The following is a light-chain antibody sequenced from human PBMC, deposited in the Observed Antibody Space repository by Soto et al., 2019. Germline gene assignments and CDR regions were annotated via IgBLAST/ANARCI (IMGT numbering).Light chain of an antibody. CDR2: KAS. V-gene: IGKV1-5*03. CDR1: QSIRSW. CDR3: QQYGSSSPWT. Sequence: DLQMTQSPSTLSASVGERVTITCRARQSIRSWLAWYQQKPGRAPKLLIYKASSLETGVPSRFSGSGSGTEFTLIISSLQPDDFASYYCQQYGSSSPWTFGQGTKVEIK. J-gene: IGKJ1*01.